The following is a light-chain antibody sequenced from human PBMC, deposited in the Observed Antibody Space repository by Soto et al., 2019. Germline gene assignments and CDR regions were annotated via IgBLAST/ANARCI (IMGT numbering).Light chain of an antibody. CDR2: GAS. CDR1: QSVSRR. J-gene: IGKJ5*01. CDR3: QHYGETPIT. V-gene: IGKV3-20*01. Sequence: TQSPGTLSLSPGGRATLSCRASQSVSRRLAWYQHRPGQSPRLLISGASMRASGVPVRFSGSGSGTDFTLTISRLEPEDFAVYYCQHYGETPITFGLGTRLEVK.